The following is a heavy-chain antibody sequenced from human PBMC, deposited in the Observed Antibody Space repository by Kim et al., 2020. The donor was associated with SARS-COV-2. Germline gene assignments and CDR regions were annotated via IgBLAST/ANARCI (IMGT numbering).Heavy chain of an antibody. V-gene: IGHV3-64D*06. D-gene: IGHD6-6*01. Sequence: GGSLRLSCSASGFTFSSNAIHWVRQAPGKGLEYVSAISTNGGTTYYADSVKDRSTISRDNSKNTVYFQMSSLRVEDTALYYCVRYSYSISGRFWGQGTLV. CDR2: ISTNGGTT. CDR3: VRYSYSISGRF. J-gene: IGHJ4*02. CDR1: GFTFSSNA.